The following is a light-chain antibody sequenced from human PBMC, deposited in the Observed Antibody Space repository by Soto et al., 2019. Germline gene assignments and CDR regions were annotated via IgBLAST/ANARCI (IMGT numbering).Light chain of an antibody. Sequence: EIVLTQSPATLSLSPGERATLSCRASPSVTNFLAWYQQKPGQAPRLLIYGAFNRATGIPARFSGSGSGTDFTLTISSLEPEDFAVYYCQQRSNWPHITFGQGTRLEIK. J-gene: IGKJ5*01. V-gene: IGKV3-11*01. CDR1: PSVTNF. CDR3: QQRSNWPHIT. CDR2: GAF.